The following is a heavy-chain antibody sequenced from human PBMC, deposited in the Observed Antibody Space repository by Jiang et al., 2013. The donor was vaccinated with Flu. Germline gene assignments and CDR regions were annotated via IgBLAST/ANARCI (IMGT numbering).Heavy chain of an antibody. D-gene: IGHD4-23*01. J-gene: IGHJ4*02. CDR2: INHSGST. CDR1: GGSFSGYY. Sequence: LLKPSETLSLTCAVYGGSFSGYYWSWIRQPPGKGLEWIGEINHSGSTNYNPSLKSRVTISVDTSKNQFSLKLSSVTAADTAVYYCARVVTTRSRYGGNSGQPKPIDYWGQGTLVTVSS. V-gene: IGHV4-34*01. CDR3: ARVVTTRSRYGGNSGQPKPIDY.